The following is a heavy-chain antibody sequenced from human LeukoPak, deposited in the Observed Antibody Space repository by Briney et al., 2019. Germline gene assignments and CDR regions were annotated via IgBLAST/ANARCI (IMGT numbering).Heavy chain of an antibody. CDR2: ISGSGGST. CDR3: ARDLLRYYYDSSGYSYYFDY. J-gene: IGHJ4*02. V-gene: IGHV3-23*01. D-gene: IGHD3-22*01. Sequence: GGSLRLSCAASGFTFSSYAMSWVRQAPGKGLEWVSAISGSGGSTYYADSVKGRFTISRDNSKNTLYLQMNSLRAEDTAVYYCARDLLRYYYDSSGYSYYFDYWGQGALVTVSS. CDR1: GFTFSSYA.